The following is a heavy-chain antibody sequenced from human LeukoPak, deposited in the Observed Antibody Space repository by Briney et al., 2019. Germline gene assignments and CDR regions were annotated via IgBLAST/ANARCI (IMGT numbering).Heavy chain of an antibody. CDR2: VSYIGST. CDR3: ARDLVTVTKGFDI. D-gene: IGHD4-17*01. J-gene: IGHJ3*02. Sequence: SETLSLTCAVSDGSFSSHYWTWIRQPPGKGLEWIGYVSYIGSTNYNPSLKSRVTISIDTSKNQFSLKLSSVTAADTAVYYCARDLVTVTKGFDIWGQGTMVSVSS. CDR1: DGSFSSHY. V-gene: IGHV4-59*11.